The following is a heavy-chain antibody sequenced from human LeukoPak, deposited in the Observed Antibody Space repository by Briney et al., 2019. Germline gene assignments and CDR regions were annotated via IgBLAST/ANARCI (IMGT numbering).Heavy chain of an antibody. J-gene: IGHJ5*02. V-gene: IGHV6-1*01. D-gene: IGHD2-2*01. CDR1: GDSFSSNSVT. Sequence: QTLSLTCAISGDSFSSNSVTWNWIRQSPSRGLEWLGRTYYRSTWYNDYAVFVRGRITVNPDTSKNQFSLHLNSVTPEDTAVYYCARRLTQYDCFDPWGQGILVTVSS. CDR2: TYYRSTWYN. CDR3: ARRLTQYDCFDP.